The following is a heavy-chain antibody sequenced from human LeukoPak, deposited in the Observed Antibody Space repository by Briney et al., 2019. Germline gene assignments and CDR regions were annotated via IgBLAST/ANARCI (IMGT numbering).Heavy chain of an antibody. CDR3: ASGYSGSWYHAFDI. J-gene: IGHJ3*02. D-gene: IGHD6-13*01. V-gene: IGHV1-69*13. Sequence: ASVKVSCKASGGTFSSYAISWVRQAPGQGLEWMGGIIPIFGTANYAQKFQGRVTITADESTSTAYMELSSLRSEDTAVYYCASGYSGSWYHAFDIWGQGTMVTVSS. CDR1: GGTFSSYA. CDR2: IIPIFGTA.